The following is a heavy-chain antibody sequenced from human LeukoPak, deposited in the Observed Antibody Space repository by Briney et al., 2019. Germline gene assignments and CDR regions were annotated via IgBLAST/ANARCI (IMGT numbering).Heavy chain of an antibody. CDR1: GFTVSNNY. Sequence: GGSLRLSCAASGFTVSNNYMSWVRQAPGKGLEWVSSLSANGHNTYYADSVKGRFTISRDNSVSTLYLQMSSLRAEDTAVYYCAKQDIVVVPATLFFKTEFDFWGQGTLVTVSS. CDR3: AKQDIVVVPATLFFKTEFDF. V-gene: IGHV3-23*01. J-gene: IGHJ4*02. D-gene: IGHD2-2*01. CDR2: LSANGHNT.